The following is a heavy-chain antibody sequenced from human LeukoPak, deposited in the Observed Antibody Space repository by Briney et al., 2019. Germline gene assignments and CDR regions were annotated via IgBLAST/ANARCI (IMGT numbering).Heavy chain of an antibody. CDR1: GGSISSSSYS. CDR2: IYYNGNT. V-gene: IGHV4-39*01. Sequence: SETLSLTCTVSGGSISSSSYSWGWIRQPPGKGLEWIGSIYYNGNTYYNASLKSRVTISVDTSKNQSSLKLSSVTAADTAVYYCARQPELSVRRFDYWGQGTLVTVSS. D-gene: IGHD3-10*01. J-gene: IGHJ4*02. CDR3: ARQPELSVRRFDY.